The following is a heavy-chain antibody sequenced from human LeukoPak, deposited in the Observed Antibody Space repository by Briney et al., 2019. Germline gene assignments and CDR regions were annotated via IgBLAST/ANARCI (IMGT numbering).Heavy chain of an antibody. CDR1: GFTLSNYW. Sequence: GGSLRLSCAASGFTLSNYWMSWVRQAPGKGPEWVANIKQDGNEKYYVDSVKGRFTISRDNAKNSLYLQMNSLRAEDTAVYYCARHAVTTFRFRNYDHYYMIVWGKETTVTVSS. J-gene: IGHJ6*03. CDR3: ARHAVTTFRFRNYDHYYMIV. CDR2: IKQDGNEK. D-gene: IGHD4-17*01. V-gene: IGHV3-7*01.